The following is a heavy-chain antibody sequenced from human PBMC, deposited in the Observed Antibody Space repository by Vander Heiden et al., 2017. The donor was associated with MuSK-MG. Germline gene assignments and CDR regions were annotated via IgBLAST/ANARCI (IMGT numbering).Heavy chain of an antibody. J-gene: IGHJ4*02. CDR1: GGTFSSYT. D-gene: IGHD3-10*01. CDR3: ATRMRTGTDYNVIDS. V-gene: IGHV1-69*08. CDR2: ITPILDSM. Sequence: QVQVVQSGAEVKKPGSSVKVSCKASGGTFSSYTISWVRQAPGQGLEWMGRITPILDSMNYAQKFQGRVTITADESTSTAYMELSSLRPEDTAVYYCATRMRTGTDYNVIDSWGQGTLVTVSS.